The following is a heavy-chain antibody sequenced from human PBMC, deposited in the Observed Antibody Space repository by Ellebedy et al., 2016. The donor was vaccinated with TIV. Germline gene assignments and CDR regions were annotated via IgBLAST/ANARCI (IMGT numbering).Heavy chain of an antibody. Sequence: SETLSLTXAVSGGSISSSNWWSWVRQPPGKGLEWIGEIYHSGSTNYNPSLKSRVTISVDKSKNQFSLKLSSVTAADTAVYYCARVGTTIVSGMDVWGQGTTVTVSS. CDR2: IYHSGST. J-gene: IGHJ6*02. CDR1: GGSISSSNW. CDR3: ARVGTTIVSGMDV. D-gene: IGHD3-22*01. V-gene: IGHV4-4*02.